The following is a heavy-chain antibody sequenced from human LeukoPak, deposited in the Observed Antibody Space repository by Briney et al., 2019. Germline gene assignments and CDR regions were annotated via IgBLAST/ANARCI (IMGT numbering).Heavy chain of an antibody. CDR2: ISGSGGST. D-gene: IGHD2-8*01. V-gene: IGHV3-23*01. Sequence: GGSLRLSCAASGFTFSGYAMSWVRQAPGKGLEWVSAISGSGGSTYYADSVKGRFTISRDNSKNTLYLQMNSLRAEDTAVYYCAKLGGSDCTDGVCYSEYFQHWGQGTLVTVSS. J-gene: IGHJ1*01. CDR1: GFTFSGYA. CDR3: AKLGGSDCTDGVCYSEYFQH.